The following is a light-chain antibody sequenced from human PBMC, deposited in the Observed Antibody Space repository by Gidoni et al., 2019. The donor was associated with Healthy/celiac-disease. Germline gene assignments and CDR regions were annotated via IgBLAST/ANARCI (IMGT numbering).Light chain of an antibody. CDR2: GAS. CDR3: QQYNNWPPYT. J-gene: IGKJ2*01. Sequence: IVMTQSPATLSGSPGERATLSCRVSQSVSSNLAWYQQKPGQAPRLLSYGASTRATGIPARCSGSGSGTEFTLTISSLQSEDFAVYYCQQYNNWPPYTFGQGTKLEIK. CDR1: QSVSSN. V-gene: IGKV3-15*01.